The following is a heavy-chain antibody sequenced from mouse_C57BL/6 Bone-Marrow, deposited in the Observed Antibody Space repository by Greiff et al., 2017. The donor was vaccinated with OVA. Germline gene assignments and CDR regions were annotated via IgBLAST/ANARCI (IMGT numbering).Heavy chain of an antibody. CDR3: ARRGLTTFDY. D-gene: IGHD2-1*01. Sequence: EVKVVESGGGLVKPGGSLKLSCAASGFTFSSYAMSWVRQTPEKRLEWVATISDGGSYTYYPDNVKGRFTISRDNAKNNLYLQMSHLKSEDTAMYYCARRGLTTFDYWGQGTTLTVSS. V-gene: IGHV5-4*03. CDR1: GFTFSSYA. CDR2: ISDGGSYT. J-gene: IGHJ2*01.